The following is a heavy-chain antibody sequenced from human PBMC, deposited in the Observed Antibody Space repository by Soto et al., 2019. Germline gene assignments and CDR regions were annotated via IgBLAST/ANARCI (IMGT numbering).Heavy chain of an antibody. J-gene: IGHJ4*02. CDR1: GFTFSSYA. V-gene: IGHV3-23*01. CDR3: AKGFGSASYRVDY. D-gene: IGHD3-10*01. CDR2: ISGSGGST. Sequence: EVRLLESGGGLVQPGGSLRLSCAASGFTFSSYAMSWVRQAPGKGLEWVSGISGSGGSTYYADSVKGRFTISRDNSKNTLYLQMNSLRAEDTAVYYCAKGFGSASYRVDYWGQGTLVTVSS.